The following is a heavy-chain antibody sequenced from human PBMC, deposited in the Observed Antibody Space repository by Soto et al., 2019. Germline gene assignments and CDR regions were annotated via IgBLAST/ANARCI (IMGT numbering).Heavy chain of an antibody. CDR3: ARDGNGYASFDY. J-gene: IGHJ4*02. CDR2: IYYSGST. V-gene: IGHV4-31*03. CDR1: GGSISSGVYY. Sequence: SETLSLTCTVSGGSISSGVYYWSWIRQHPGKGLEWIGYIYYSGSTYYNPSLKSRVTISVDTSKNQFSLELSSVTAADTAVYYCARDGNGYASFDYWGQGTPVTVSS. D-gene: IGHD5-12*01.